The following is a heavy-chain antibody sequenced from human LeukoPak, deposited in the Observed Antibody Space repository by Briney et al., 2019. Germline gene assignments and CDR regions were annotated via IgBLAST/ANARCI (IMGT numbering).Heavy chain of an antibody. J-gene: IGHJ4*02. D-gene: IGHD5-24*01. CDR2: IYTSGST. CDR3: ARGDEGATGPWSY. CDR1: GGPISSYY. Sequence: SEPLSLTCTVSGGPISSYYWSWLRQPAGKGLEWIGRIYTSGSTNSNPSLKSRVTMSVDTSKNQFSLKLSSVTAADTAVYYCARGDEGATGPWSYWGQGTLVTVSS. V-gene: IGHV4-4*07.